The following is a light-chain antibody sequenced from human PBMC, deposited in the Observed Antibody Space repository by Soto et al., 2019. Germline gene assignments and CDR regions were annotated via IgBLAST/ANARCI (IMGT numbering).Light chain of an antibody. V-gene: IGLV2-8*01. CDR2: EVS. CDR1: SSDVGGYNY. Sequence: QSVLTQPPSASGSPGQSVTISCIGTSSDVGGYNYVSWYQQHPGKAPKLMIYEVSKRPSGVPDRFSGSKSGNTASLTVSGFKAEDEADYCCSSYVASNNLRIFGGGTNVTVL. J-gene: IGLJ2*01. CDR3: SSYVASNNLRI.